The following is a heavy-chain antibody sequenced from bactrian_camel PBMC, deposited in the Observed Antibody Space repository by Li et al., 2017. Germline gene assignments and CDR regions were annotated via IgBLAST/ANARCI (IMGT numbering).Heavy chain of an antibody. CDR3: AAAHDGRYCGGGYLIRAQERGAAY. CDR1: GYTFNTY. J-gene: IGHJ4*01. V-gene: IGHV3S40*01. D-gene: IGHD7*01. CDR2: INSGGSTT. Sequence: VQLVESGGGSALAGGSVRLSCAASGYTFNTYSWFRQAPGKGLEWVSTINSGGSTTSYANSVKGRFAISQDNAKNTLYLQMNRLKPEDTAMYFCAAAHDGRYCGGGYLIRAQERGAAYRGQGTQVTVS.